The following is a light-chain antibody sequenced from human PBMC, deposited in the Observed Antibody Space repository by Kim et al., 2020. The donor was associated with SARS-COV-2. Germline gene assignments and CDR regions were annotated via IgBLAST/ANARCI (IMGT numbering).Light chain of an antibody. J-gene: IGLJ2*01. V-gene: IGLV3-19*01. CDR2: GKN. CDR1: SLRSYY. CDR3: NSRDSNDNVV. Sequence: SSELTQDPAVSVALGQTVRITCQGDSLRSYYATWYQQKPGQAPPLVIYGKNNRPSGIPDRFSGSSSGNTASLTITGTQAGDEADYYCNSRDSNDNVVFGGGTKLTVL.